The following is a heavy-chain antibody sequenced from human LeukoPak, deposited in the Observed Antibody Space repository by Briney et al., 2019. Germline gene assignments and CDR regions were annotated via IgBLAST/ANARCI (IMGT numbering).Heavy chain of an antibody. CDR1: GYTFTSYY. CDR2: INPSGGST. CDR3: AREGPNHCSSTSRQGLYYFDY. Sequence: ASVKVSCKASGYTFTSYYMHWVRQAPGQGLEWMGIINPSGGSTSYAQKFQGRVTMTRDMSTSTVYMELSSLRSEDTAVYYCAREGPNHCSSTSRQGLYYFDYWGQGTLVTVSS. V-gene: IGHV1-46*01. J-gene: IGHJ4*02. D-gene: IGHD2-2*01.